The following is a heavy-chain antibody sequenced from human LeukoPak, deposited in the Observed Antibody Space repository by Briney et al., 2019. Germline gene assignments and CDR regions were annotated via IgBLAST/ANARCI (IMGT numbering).Heavy chain of an antibody. CDR3: VRDPDALDF. CDR2: IRSSGSPI. CDR1: GFTFSCYS. V-gene: IGHV3-48*02. Sequence: PGGSLRLSCAASGFTFSCYSMNWVRQAPGKGLEWVAYIRSSGSPIYYADSVKGRFTISRDNAKNSLYLQMNSLRDEDTAVYYCVRDPDALDFWGQGTPVTVSS. J-gene: IGHJ4*02.